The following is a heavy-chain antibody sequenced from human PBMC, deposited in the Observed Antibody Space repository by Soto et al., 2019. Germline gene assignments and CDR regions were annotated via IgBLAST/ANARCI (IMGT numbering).Heavy chain of an antibody. CDR2: IDSSGEK. J-gene: IGHJ5*02. CDR1: GLSITDSEMG. V-gene: IGHV2-26*01. CDR3: ARRHLAVAVSPWFDP. Sequence: QVTLKESGPVLVKPTETLTLRCTVSGLSITDSEMGVSWIRQPPGQPLEWLAHIDSSGEKSYRTFLKSRLAISKDTSKSQIVLTMTNMDPAATATYYCARRHLAVAVSPWFDPWGQGIPVTVPS. D-gene: IGHD6-19*01.